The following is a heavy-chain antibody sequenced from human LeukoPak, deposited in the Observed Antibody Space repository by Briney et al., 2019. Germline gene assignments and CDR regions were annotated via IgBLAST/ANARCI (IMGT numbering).Heavy chain of an antibody. CDR1: GGTFSSYA. D-gene: IGHD6-13*01. CDR3: ARKRIAAAGSYYGMDV. J-gene: IGHJ6*02. CDR2: IIPIFGTA. Sequence: SVKVSCKASGGTFSSYAISWVRQAPGQGLEWMGGIIPIFGTANYAQKFQGRVTITADESTSTAYMELSSLRSEDTAVYYCARKRIAAAGSYYGMDVWGQGTTVTVSS. V-gene: IGHV1-69*13.